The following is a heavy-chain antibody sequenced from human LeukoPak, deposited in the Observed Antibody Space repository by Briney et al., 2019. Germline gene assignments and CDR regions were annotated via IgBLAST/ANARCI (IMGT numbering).Heavy chain of an antibody. D-gene: IGHD2-2*02. CDR2: INPSGGST. Sequence: PGASVKVSCKASGYTFTSYYMHWVRQAPGQGLDWMGIINPSGGSTTYAQKFQGRVTMTRDTSTSTVYMELSSLRSEDTAVYYCAREVSCSSTSCYTKVDTATDDAFDIWGQGTMVTVSS. J-gene: IGHJ3*02. V-gene: IGHV1-46*03. CDR1: GYTFTSYY. CDR3: AREVSCSSTSCYTKVDTATDDAFDI.